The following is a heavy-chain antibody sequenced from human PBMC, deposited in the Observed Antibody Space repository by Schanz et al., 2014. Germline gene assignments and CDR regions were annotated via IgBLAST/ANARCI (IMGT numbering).Heavy chain of an antibody. J-gene: IGHJ3*01. CDR3: ARDYESALSSPRHDAFDV. CDR1: GFTFSSYG. Sequence: QVQLVESGGGVVQPGRSLRLSCAASGFTFSSYGMHWVRQAPGKGLEWVALISYDGNTKYYADSVKGRFTISRDNSKNTLDLQKNRVRPEKTAVDLCARDYESALSSPRHDAFDVWGQGTVVTVSS. V-gene: IGHV3-30*19. D-gene: IGHD3-22*01. CDR2: ISYDGNTK.